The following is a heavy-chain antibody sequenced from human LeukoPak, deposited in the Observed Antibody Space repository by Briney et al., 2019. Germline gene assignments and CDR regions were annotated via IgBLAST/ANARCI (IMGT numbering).Heavy chain of an antibody. Sequence: PGGSLRLSCAASGFTFQNYAMHWVRQGPGKGLEWMAVVSYDGSRIYYADSVRGRFTISRDNSWNTLYLQMNSLRSEDTAVYYCARAGVAGSAGYMGSWGQGTLVTVSS. CDR2: VSYDGSRI. J-gene: IGHJ4*02. CDR3: ARAGVAGSAGYMGS. D-gene: IGHD6-19*01. CDR1: GFTFQNYA. V-gene: IGHV3-30*04.